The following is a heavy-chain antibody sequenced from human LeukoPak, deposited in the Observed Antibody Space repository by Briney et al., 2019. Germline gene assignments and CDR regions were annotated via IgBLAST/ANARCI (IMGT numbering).Heavy chain of an antibody. CDR1: GASITIPDYC. D-gene: IGHD1-26*01. Sequence: SETLSLTCAVSGASITIPDYCWGWIRLPPGKGLEWIVTISHTGTTYYNPSLQIRVSISVDKSRNQFSLKLSSVTAADTAAYSCATREHQVRRPPGDYWGQGTQVTVSS. CDR2: ISHTGTT. V-gene: IGHV4-39*01. CDR3: ATREHQVRRPPGDY. J-gene: IGHJ4*02.